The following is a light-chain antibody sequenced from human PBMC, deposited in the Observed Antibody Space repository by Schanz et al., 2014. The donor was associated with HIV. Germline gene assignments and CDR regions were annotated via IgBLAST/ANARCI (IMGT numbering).Light chain of an antibody. CDR1: SSNIGNNY. J-gene: IGLJ2*01. V-gene: IGLV1-51*01. CDR2: DNN. Sequence: QSVLTQPPSASGTPGQRVTITCSGSSSNIGNNYVSWYQQLPGTAPKLLIYDNNKRPSGIPDRFSGSKTGTSATLAIVGLQTGDEADYYCGTWDSTLSAVVFGGGTKLTVL. CDR3: GTWDSTLSAVV.